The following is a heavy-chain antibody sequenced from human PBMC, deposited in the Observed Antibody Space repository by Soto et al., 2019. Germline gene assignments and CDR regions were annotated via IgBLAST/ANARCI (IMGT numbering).Heavy chain of an antibody. J-gene: IGHJ6*02. CDR1: GGTFSSYA. CDR3: ARGRIRYSGSLDFYYYGMDV. D-gene: IGHD1-26*01. CDR2: ITPIFGTA. Sequence: QVQLVQSGAEVKKPGSSVKVSCKASGGTFSSYAISWVRQAPGQGLEWMGGITPIFGTANYAQKFQGRVTLTADESTSTAYMELSSLRSEDTAVYYCARGRIRYSGSLDFYYYGMDVWGQGTTVTVSS. V-gene: IGHV1-69*12.